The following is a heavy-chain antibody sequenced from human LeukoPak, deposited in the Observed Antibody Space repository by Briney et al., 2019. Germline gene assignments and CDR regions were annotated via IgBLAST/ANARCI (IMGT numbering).Heavy chain of an antibody. V-gene: IGHV4-34*01. CDR2: INHSGST. D-gene: IGHD3-9*01. Sequence: SETLSLTCAVYGGSFSGYYWSWIRQPPGKGLEWIGEINHSGSTNYNPSLKSRVTISVDTSKNQFFLKLSSVTAADTVVYYCASSLVTVKLGRRYYFAYWGQGTLVTVSS. CDR1: GGSFSGYY. J-gene: IGHJ4*02. CDR3: ASSLVTVKLGRRYYFAY.